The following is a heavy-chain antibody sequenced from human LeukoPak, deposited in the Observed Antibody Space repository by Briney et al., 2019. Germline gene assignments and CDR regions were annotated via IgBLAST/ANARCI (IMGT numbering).Heavy chain of an antibody. V-gene: IGHV1-69*04. CDR2: IIPILGIA. CDR3: LYYYDSSGYSNDAFDI. Sequence: SVKVSCKASGGTFSSYAISWVRQAPGQGLEWMGRIIPILGIANYAQKFQGRVTVTADKSTSTAYMELSSLRSEDTAVYYCLYYYDSSGYSNDAFDIWGQGTMVTVSS. J-gene: IGHJ3*02. CDR1: GGTFSSYA. D-gene: IGHD3-22*01.